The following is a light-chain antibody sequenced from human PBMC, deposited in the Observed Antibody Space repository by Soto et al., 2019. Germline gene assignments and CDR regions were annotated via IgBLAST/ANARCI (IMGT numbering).Light chain of an antibody. CDR2: GAS. CDR3: QHYKA. Sequence: EIVLTQSPGTLSLSPGERATLSCRASQSVSDSFIAWYQQRPGQAPRPLIYGASQRATGIPDRFRGSGSGTHFSLTINRLEPEDFAVYYCQHYKAFGGGTKVDIK. CDR1: QSVSDSF. V-gene: IGKV3-20*01. J-gene: IGKJ4*01.